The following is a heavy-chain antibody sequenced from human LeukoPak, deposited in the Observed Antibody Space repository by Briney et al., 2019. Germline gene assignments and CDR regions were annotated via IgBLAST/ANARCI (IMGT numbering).Heavy chain of an antibody. J-gene: IGHJ4*02. CDR3: VSFYETY. V-gene: IGHV3-74*01. CDR2: INSDGSWT. D-gene: IGHD2/OR15-2a*01. Sequence: GGSLRLSCAASGFTFSDYWIHWVRQAPGKGLVWVSHINSDGSWTSYADSVKGRFTISKDNAKNTAYLQMNSLRAEDTAVYYCVSFYETYWGRGTLVTVSS. CDR1: GFTFSDYW.